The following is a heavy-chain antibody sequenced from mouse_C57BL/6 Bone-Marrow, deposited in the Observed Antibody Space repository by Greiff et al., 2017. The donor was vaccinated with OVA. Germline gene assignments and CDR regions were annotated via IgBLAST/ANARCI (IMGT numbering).Heavy chain of an antibody. V-gene: IGHV5-4*01. D-gene: IGHD2-3*01. Sequence: EVNVVESGGGLVKPGGSLKLSCAASGFTFSSYAMSWVRQTPEKRLEWVATISDGGSYTYYPDNVKGRFTISRDNAKNNLYLQMSHLKSEDTAMYYCARDREDGYNGNYFDYWGQGTTLTVSS. CDR3: ARDREDGYNGNYFDY. CDR1: GFTFSSYA. CDR2: ISDGGSYT. J-gene: IGHJ2*01.